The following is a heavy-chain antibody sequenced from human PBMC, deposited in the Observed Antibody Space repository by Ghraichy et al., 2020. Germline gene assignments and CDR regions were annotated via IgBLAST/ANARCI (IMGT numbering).Heavy chain of an antibody. D-gene: IGHD2-2*01. V-gene: IGHV4-59*01. CDR2: IYHNGRT. Sequence: SETLSLTCTVSGDSLNNYYWSWIRQAPGKGLEWIGSIYHNGRTKYNPSLKSRVTMSVDTSKNQFSLSLTSVTAADTAVFYCARDQEWRASSSGFDPWGQGPLVSVS. CDR1: GDSLNNYY. CDR3: ARDQEWRASSSGFDP. J-gene: IGHJ5*02.